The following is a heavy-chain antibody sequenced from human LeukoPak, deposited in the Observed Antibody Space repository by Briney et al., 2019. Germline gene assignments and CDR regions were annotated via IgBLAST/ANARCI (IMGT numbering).Heavy chain of an antibody. D-gene: IGHD6-6*01. CDR2: MNTNSGNT. CDR3: ARLPKYSRPLDY. V-gene: IGHV1-8*02. CDR1: GYTFSSYD. J-gene: IGHJ4*02. Sequence: ASVKVSRKASGYTFSSYDINWVRQATGQGLEWMGWMNTNSGNTAYAQKFQGRVTMSRDTSISTAYMELSSLRSEDTAVYYCARLPKYSRPLDYWGQGTLVTVSS.